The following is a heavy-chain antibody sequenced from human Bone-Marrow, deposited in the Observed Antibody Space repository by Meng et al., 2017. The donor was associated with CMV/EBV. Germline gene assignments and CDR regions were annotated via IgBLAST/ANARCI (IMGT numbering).Heavy chain of an antibody. CDR3: AKHDVAVPAALVY. V-gene: IGHV3-23*01. CDR1: GFTFSSYS. J-gene: IGHJ4*02. Sequence: GESLKISCAASGFTFSSYSMNWVRQAPGKGLEWVSAISGSGGSTYYADSVKGRFTISRDNSKNTLYLQMNSLRAEDTAVYYCAKHDVAVPAALVYWGQGTLVTVSS. CDR2: ISGSGGST. D-gene: IGHD2-2*01.